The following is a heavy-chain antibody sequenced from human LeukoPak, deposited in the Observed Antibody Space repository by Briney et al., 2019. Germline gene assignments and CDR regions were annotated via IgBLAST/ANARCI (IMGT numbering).Heavy chain of an antibody. Sequence: GGSLRLSCAASGFTVSSNYMSWVRQAPGKGLEWVSVIYSGGSTYYADSVKGRFTISRDNPKNTLYLQMNSLRAEDTAVYYCARNSGSYYNDYFDYWGQGTLVTVSS. CDR3: ARNSGSYYNDYFDY. CDR2: IYSGGST. D-gene: IGHD3-10*01. CDR1: GFTVSSNY. V-gene: IGHV3-66*01. J-gene: IGHJ4*02.